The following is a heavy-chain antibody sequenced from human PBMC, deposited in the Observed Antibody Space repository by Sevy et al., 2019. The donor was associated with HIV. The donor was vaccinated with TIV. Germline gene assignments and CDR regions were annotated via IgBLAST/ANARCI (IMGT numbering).Heavy chain of an antibody. D-gene: IGHD1-26*01. CDR1: GFTFSSYW. Sequence: GGSLRLSCAASGFTFSSYWMHWVRQAPGKGLVWVSRINSDGSSTSYADSVKGRFTISRDNAKNTLYLQMNSLRAEDTAVYYCARYKDRGSYGGGMDVWGQGTTVTVSS. CDR2: INSDGSST. V-gene: IGHV3-74*01. CDR3: ARYKDRGSYGGGMDV. J-gene: IGHJ6*02.